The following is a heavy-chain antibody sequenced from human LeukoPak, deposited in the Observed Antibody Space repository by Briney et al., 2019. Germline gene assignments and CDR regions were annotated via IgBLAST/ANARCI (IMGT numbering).Heavy chain of an antibody. J-gene: IGHJ4*02. D-gene: IGHD4-17*01. V-gene: IGHV3-23*01. CDR2: ITGSGYDT. Sequence: PGGSLRLSCAASGFTFSIFAMSWVRQAPGKGLEWLSVITGSGYDTNSADSVKGRFTISRDNSKNTLYLQMNNLRAEDTAVYYCAKNLRVSSHYGIDYWGQGTLVTVSS. CDR1: GFTFSIFA. CDR3: AKNLRVSSHYGIDY.